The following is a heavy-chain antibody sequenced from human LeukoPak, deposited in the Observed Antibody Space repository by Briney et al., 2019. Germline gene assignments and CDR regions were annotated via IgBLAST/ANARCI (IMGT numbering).Heavy chain of an antibody. Sequence: PGGSLRLSCAASGFTFDDYAMHWVRQAPGKGLEWVSGISWNSGSIGYADSVKGRFTISRDNAKNALYLQMNSLRPEDTALYYCAKDIGDILYYLDYWGQGTLVTVSS. J-gene: IGHJ4*02. D-gene: IGHD2-15*01. V-gene: IGHV3-9*01. CDR1: GFTFDDYA. CDR3: AKDIGDILYYLDY. CDR2: ISWNSGSI.